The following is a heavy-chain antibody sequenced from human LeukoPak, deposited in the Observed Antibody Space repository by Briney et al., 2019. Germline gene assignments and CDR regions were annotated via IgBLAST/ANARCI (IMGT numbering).Heavy chain of an antibody. J-gene: IGHJ4*02. CDR2: IRYDGSEK. Sequence: PGGSLRLSCGATGFTFSHYGMHWVREAPGKVLEWVTFIRYDGSEKYYIGSVKGRFTFSKDNSKNTLYLQMNSLRPEDTAVYYCAKGLDYHLDYWGQGTLVTVSS. D-gene: IGHD4-11*01. V-gene: IGHV3-30*02. CDR3: AKGLDYHLDY. CDR1: GFTFSHYG.